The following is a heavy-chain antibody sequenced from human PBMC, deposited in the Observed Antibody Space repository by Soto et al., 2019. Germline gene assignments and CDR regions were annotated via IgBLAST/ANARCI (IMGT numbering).Heavy chain of an antibody. V-gene: IGHV1-2*04. CDR1: GYTLNVNY. J-gene: IGHJ5*02. D-gene: IGHD3-22*01. CDR3: ARDGAHYESSGYYDSAWFAP. Sequence: ASVKVSCKTSGYTLNVNYMHWVRQATGQGLEWMGWINPNSGGTNYAQKFQGWVTMTRDTSISTAYMELSRLRSDDTAVYYCARDGAHYESSGYYDSAWFAPWGQGPLVPVSS. CDR2: INPNSGGT.